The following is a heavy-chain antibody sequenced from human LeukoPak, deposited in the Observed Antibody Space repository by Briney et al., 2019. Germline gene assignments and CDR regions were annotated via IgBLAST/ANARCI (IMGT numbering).Heavy chain of an antibody. CDR1: GGSFSGYY. J-gene: IGHJ4*02. V-gene: IGHV4-34*01. CDR2: INHSGST. Sequence: SETLSLTCAVYGGSFSGYYWSWIRQPPGKGLEWIGEINHSGSTNYNPSLKSRVTISVDTSKNQFSLKLSSVTAADTAVYYCARVKLSSSWYSDYWGQGTLVTVSS. CDR3: ARVKLSSSWYSDY. D-gene: IGHD6-13*01.